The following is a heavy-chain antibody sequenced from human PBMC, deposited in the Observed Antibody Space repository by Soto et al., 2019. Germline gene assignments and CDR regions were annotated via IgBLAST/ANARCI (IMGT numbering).Heavy chain of an antibody. CDR2: IYYSGSS. CDR3: ARHSNEYRKSLDY. CDR1: GGSISSGY. V-gene: IGHV4-59*08. Sequence: SETLSLTCSVSGGSISSGYWTWIRHPPGKGLEWIAYIYYSGSSNSNPSLKSRVTISVDTSKNQFSLKLSSVTAADTAVYYCARHSNEYRKSLDYWGQGTLVTVSS. J-gene: IGHJ4*02. D-gene: IGHD1-1*01.